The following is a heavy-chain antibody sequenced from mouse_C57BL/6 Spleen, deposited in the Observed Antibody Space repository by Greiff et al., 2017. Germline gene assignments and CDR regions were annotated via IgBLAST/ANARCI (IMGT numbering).Heavy chain of an antibody. Sequence: VKLQQSGAELVKPGASVKISCKASGYAFSSYWMNWVKQRPGKGLEWIGQIYPGDGDTNYNGKLKGKATLTADKSSSTAYMQLSSLTSEDSAVYFCARGGFYYGSRGAMDYWGQGTSVTVSS. CDR3: ARGGFYYGSRGAMDY. V-gene: IGHV1-80*01. J-gene: IGHJ4*01. D-gene: IGHD1-1*01. CDR1: GYAFSSYW. CDR2: IYPGDGDT.